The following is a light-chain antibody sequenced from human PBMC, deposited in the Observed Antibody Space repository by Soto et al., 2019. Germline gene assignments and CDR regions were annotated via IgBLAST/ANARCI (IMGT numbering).Light chain of an antibody. V-gene: IGKV3-15*01. CDR2: DAS. CDR1: QSVRSN. CDR3: QQYDSSPKT. J-gene: IGKJ1*01. Sequence: EIVMTQSPATLSVSPGERATLSCRASQSVRSNLAWYQQKPGQPPRLLIYDASTRATGIPSRFSGSGSGTDFTLTISRLEPEDFAVYYCQQYDSSPKTFGQGTKVGIK.